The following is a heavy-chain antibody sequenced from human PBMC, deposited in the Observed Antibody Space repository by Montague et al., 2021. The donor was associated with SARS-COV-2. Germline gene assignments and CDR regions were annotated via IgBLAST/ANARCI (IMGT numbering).Heavy chain of an antibody. CDR2: IHSSGGT. CDR1: GGSIITGSNFY. Sequence: TLSLTCAVSGGSIITGSNFYWGWIRQSAGKGLEWIGRIHSSGGTNYNPSLESRLTMSVDSSANQFSLKLTSVTAADTAVYYCARDYYDSTGLNWFDPWGQGLVVTVSS. CDR3: ARDYYDSTGLNWFDP. J-gene: IGHJ5*02. D-gene: IGHD3-22*01. V-gene: IGHV4-61*02.